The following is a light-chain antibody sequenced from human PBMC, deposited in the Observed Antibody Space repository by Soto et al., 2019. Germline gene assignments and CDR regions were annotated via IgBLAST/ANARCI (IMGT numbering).Light chain of an antibody. CDR3: QVWDITSDHVV. Sequence: SYELTQPPSVSVAPGKTARITCGGNNIGSKSVHWYQQKPGQAPVLVIYYDSDRPSGIPERFSGSNSGNTATLTISRVEAGDDADYYCQVWDITSDHVVFGGGTKLTVL. V-gene: IGLV3-21*04. J-gene: IGLJ2*01. CDR1: NIGSKS. CDR2: YDS.